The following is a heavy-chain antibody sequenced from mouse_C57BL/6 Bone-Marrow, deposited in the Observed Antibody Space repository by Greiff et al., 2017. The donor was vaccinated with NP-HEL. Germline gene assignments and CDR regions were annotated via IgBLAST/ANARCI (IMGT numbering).Heavy chain of an antibody. J-gene: IGHJ3*01. CDR3: ATFYYYGSSYSAWFAY. CDR1: GYTFTSYG. Sequence: VQLQQSGAELARPGASVKLSCKASGYTFTSYGISWVKQRTGQGLEWIGEIYPRSGNTYYNEKFKGKATLTADKSSSTAYMELRSLTSEDSAVYFCATFYYYGSSYSAWFAYWGQGTLVTVSA. V-gene: IGHV1-81*01. D-gene: IGHD1-1*01. CDR2: IYPRSGNT.